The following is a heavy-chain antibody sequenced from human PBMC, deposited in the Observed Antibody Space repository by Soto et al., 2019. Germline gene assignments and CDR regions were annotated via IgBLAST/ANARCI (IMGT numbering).Heavy chain of an antibody. Sequence: QVQLQESGPGLVKPSQTLSLTCSVSGGSISSGDYYWSWIRQPPGKGLEWIGYIYYNGGTFYNPSLKSRLTMSVDTSKNQFSLQMSSVTAADTAVYFCARASPTSTVFGAVAGGFDVWGQGTTVTVSS. CDR1: GGSISSGDYY. D-gene: IGHD3-3*01. V-gene: IGHV4-30-4*01. CDR2: IYYNGGT. CDR3: ARASPTSTVFGAVAGGFDV. J-gene: IGHJ6*02.